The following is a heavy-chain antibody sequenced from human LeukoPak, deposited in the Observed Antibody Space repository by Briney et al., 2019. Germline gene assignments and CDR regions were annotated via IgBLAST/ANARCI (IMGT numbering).Heavy chain of an antibody. D-gene: IGHD6-13*01. J-gene: IGHJ4*02. Sequence: SETLSLTCTVSGGSISSYYCSWIRQPPGKGLEWIGYIYYSGSTNYNPSLKSRVTISVDTSKNQFSLKLSSVTAADTAVYYCARTIAAAATDPGYFDYWGPGNLVTVSS. V-gene: IGHV4-59*01. CDR3: ARTIAAAATDPGYFDY. CDR1: GGSISSYY. CDR2: IYYSGST.